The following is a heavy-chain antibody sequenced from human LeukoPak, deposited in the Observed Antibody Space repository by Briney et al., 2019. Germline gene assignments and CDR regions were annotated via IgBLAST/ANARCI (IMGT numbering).Heavy chain of an antibody. J-gene: IGHJ3*02. D-gene: IGHD2-21*01. V-gene: IGHV3-21*01. CDR2: ISSSSSYI. CDR3: GSAGVNAFDI. Sequence: NPGGSLRLSCAASGFTFSNYNMIWVRQAPGKGLEWVSSISSSSSYIYYADSMKGRFTVSRDNAKNSLYLQMNSLRAEDTAVYYCGSAGVNAFDIWGQGTMVTVSS. CDR1: GFTFSNYN.